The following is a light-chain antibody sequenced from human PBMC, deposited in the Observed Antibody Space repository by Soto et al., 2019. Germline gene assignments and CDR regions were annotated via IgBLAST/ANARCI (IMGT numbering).Light chain of an antibody. CDR3: QQYGGSPRT. V-gene: IGKV3-20*01. CDR1: QSVSSNY. CDR2: GAS. J-gene: IGKJ1*01. Sequence: GLTQSPGTLSLSPGERATLSCRASQSVSSNYLAWYQQKPGQAPRLLIYGASSRATGIPDRFSGSGSGTEFTLTISRLEPEDFAVYYCQQYGGSPRTFGQGTKVDI.